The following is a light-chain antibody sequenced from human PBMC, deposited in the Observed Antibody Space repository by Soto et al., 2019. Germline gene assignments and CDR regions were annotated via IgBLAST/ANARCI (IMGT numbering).Light chain of an antibody. CDR2: EVN. Sequence: SVLTQPPSASGSPGQSVTISCTGTSSDVGGYNYVSWYQQHPGKVPKLMVYEVNKRPSGVPDRFSDSKSGNTASLTVSGLQAEDEADYYCTSYAGGNNVFGTGTKVTVL. CDR1: SSDVGGYNY. V-gene: IGLV2-8*01. J-gene: IGLJ1*01. CDR3: TSYAGGNNV.